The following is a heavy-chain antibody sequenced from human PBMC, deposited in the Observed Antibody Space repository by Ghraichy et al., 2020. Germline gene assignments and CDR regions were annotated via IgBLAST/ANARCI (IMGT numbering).Heavy chain of an antibody. D-gene: IGHD4-17*01. CDR1: GGSFSGYY. CDR3: ASIYGDSQTGFDP. Sequence: SETLSLTCAVYGGSFSGYYWSWIRQPPGKGLEWIGEINHSGSTNYNPSLKSRVTISVDTSKNQFSLKLSSVTAADTAVYYCASIYGDSQTGFDPWGQGTLVTVSS. V-gene: IGHV4-34*01. CDR2: INHSGST. J-gene: IGHJ5*02.